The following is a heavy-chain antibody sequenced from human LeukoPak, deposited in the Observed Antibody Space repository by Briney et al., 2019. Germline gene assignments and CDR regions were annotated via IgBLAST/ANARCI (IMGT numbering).Heavy chain of an antibody. CDR1: GGSIRSHY. Sequence: SETLSLTCAVSGGSIRSHYWSWIRQPPGKGLEWIGYIYYSGTTNYSPSLKSRVTISVVTSKTQFSLKLSSVTAADTAVYYCARLVGGTGYFDYWGQGALVTVSS. CDR3: ARLVGGTGYFDY. CDR2: IYYSGTT. D-gene: IGHD3-9*01. J-gene: IGHJ4*02. V-gene: IGHV4-59*11.